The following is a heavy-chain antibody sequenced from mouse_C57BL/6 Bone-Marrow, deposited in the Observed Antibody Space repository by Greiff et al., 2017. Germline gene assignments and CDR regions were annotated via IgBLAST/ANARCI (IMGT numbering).Heavy chain of an antibody. J-gene: IGHJ2*01. CDR1: GFNIKNTY. V-gene: IGHV14-3*01. CDR2: IDPANGNT. Sequence: VQLQQSVAELVRPGASVKLSCTASGFNIKNTYMPWVKQRPEQGLEWIGRIDPANGNTKYAPKFQGKATITADTSSNTAYLQLSSLTSEDTAIYYCARSYYWGQGTTLTVAS. CDR3: ARSYY.